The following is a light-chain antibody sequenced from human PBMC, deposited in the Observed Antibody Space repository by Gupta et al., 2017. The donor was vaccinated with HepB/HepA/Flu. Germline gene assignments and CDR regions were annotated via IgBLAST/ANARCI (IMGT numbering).Light chain of an antibody. J-gene: IGKJ1*01. CDR1: QSISTS. Sequence: EIVLTQSPATLSLSPGERATLSCRASQSISTSLAWYQQKPGQAPRLLIYDASNRATGIPARFSGSGFGTDFTLTISSLEPEDFAVYYCQQRSNWPLTFGQGTKVEIK. CDR2: DAS. CDR3: QQRSNWPLT. V-gene: IGKV3-11*01.